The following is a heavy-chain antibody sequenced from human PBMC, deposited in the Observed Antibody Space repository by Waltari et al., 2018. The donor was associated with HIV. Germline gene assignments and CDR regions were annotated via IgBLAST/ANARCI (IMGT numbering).Heavy chain of an antibody. Sequence: QVQLVESGGGVVQPGRSLRLSCAASGFTFSNFAMHWVRQAPGKGLGWVAVIWYEGENKYYADSVKGRFTIARDNSKNTLYLQMNSLRVEDTAVYYCARGGYYYDISGYYHYWGQGTLVTVSS. V-gene: IGHV3-33*01. CDR2: IWYEGENK. CDR3: ARGGYYYDISGYYHY. D-gene: IGHD3-22*01. J-gene: IGHJ4*02. CDR1: GFTFSNFA.